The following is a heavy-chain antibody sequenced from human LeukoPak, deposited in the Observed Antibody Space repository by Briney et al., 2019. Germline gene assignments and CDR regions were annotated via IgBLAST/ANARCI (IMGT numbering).Heavy chain of an antibody. CDR2: INPSGSST. Sequence: ASVKVSCKASGYTFTSYYMHWVRQAPGQGLEWMGIINPSGSSTSYAQKFQGGVTMTRDTSTSTVYMELSSLRSEDTAVYYCARDQGGYCSGGSCYGFDYWGQGTLVTVSS. V-gene: IGHV1-46*03. CDR1: GYTFTSYY. D-gene: IGHD2-15*01. CDR3: ARDQGGYCSGGSCYGFDY. J-gene: IGHJ4*02.